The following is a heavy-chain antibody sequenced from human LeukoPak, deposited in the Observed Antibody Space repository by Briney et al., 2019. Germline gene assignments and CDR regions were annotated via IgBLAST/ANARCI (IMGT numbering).Heavy chain of an antibody. V-gene: IGHV3-23*01. Sequence: GGSLRLACAASEFSFSSFAMNWVRQAPGKGPEWVSVISGSGGSTHYTDSVKGRFTISRDNSKNTLSLQMDSLRAEDTAVYYCAKERLKSEITIDAFDVWGHGTVVTVSS. D-gene: IGHD2-21*02. CDR1: EFSFSSFA. J-gene: IGHJ3*01. CDR2: ISGSGGST. CDR3: AKERLKSEITIDAFDV.